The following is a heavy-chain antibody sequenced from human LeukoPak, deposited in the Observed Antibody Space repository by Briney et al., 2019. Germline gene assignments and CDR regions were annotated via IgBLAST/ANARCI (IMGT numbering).Heavy chain of an antibody. Sequence: GRSLRLSCAASGFTFSSYAMHWVRQAPGKGLEWVAVISYDGSNKYYEDSVKGRFTISRDNSKNTLYLQMNSLRAEDTAVYYCARSMVRGVIGSHFDYWGQGTLVTVSS. J-gene: IGHJ4*02. CDR1: GFTFSSYA. CDR2: ISYDGSNK. V-gene: IGHV3-30-3*01. D-gene: IGHD3-10*01. CDR3: ARSMVRGVIGSHFDY.